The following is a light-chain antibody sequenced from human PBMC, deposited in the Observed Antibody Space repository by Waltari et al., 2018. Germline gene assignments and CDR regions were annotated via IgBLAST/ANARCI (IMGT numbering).Light chain of an antibody. CDR3: SSYTSSSTLYV. J-gene: IGLJ1*01. CDR2: EVS. V-gene: IGLV2-14*01. Sequence: QSALTQPASVSGSPGHSITISSTRTSRDVGGYHYVSWYQQHPGKAPKLMIYEVSNRPSGVSNRFSGSKSGNTASLTISGLQAEDEADYYCSSYTSSSTLYVFGTGTKVTVL. CDR1: SRDVGGYHY.